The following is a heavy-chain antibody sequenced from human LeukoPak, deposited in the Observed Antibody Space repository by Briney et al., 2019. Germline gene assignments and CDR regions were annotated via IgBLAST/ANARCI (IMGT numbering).Heavy chain of an antibody. CDR1: GFTFSSYA. J-gene: IGHJ4*02. CDR3: AKAYYGDYYDY. V-gene: IGHV3-23*01. D-gene: IGHD4-17*01. CDR2: ISGSGGST. Sequence: GGSLRLSCAASGFTFSSYAMSWVRQAPGKGLEWVSAISGSGGSTYYADSVKGRFTISRDSSKNTLYLRMNSLRAEDTAVYYCAKAYYGDYYDYWGQGALVTVSS.